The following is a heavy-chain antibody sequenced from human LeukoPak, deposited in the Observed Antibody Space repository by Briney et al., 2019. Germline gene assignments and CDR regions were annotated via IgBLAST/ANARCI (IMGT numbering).Heavy chain of an antibody. D-gene: IGHD6-19*01. CDR3: ARDKDLGAVAGTFDY. J-gene: IGHJ4*02. V-gene: IGHV1-18*01. CDR2: ISAYDGHT. Sequence: GASVKVSCKASSYAFTTSGISWVRQAPGQGLEWMGWISAYDGHTKYAQKFQGRVTMTIDTSTSTAYMELRSLRSDDTAVYYCARDKDLGAVAGTFDYWGQGALVTVSS. CDR1: SYAFTTSG.